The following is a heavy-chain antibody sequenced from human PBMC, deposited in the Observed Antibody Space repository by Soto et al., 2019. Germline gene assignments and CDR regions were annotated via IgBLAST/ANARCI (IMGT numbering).Heavy chain of an antibody. D-gene: IGHD2-8*02. CDR2: IHYSGST. J-gene: IGHJ4*02. CDR3: ARHWTGLDY. CDR1: GGSISSYY. Sequence: SETLSLTYTVSGGSISSYYWSWIRQPPGKGLEYIGYIHYSGSTNYKPSLRSRVTISVDTSKNQFSLKLSSVTAADTAVYYCARHWTGLDYWGQGTLVTVSS. V-gene: IGHV4-59*08.